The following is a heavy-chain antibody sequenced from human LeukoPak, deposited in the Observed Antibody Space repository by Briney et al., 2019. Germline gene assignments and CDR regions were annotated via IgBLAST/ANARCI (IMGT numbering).Heavy chain of an antibody. D-gene: IGHD6-19*01. V-gene: IGHV3-33*06. Sequence: PGGSLRLSCAASGFTFSSYGMHWVRQAPGKGLEWVAVIWYDGSNKYYADSVKGRFTISRDNSKSTLYLQMNSLRAEDTAVYYCAKDTSSGRSTADYWGQGTLVTVSS. CDR1: GFTFSSYG. CDR2: IWYDGSNK. CDR3: AKDTSSGRSTADY. J-gene: IGHJ4*02.